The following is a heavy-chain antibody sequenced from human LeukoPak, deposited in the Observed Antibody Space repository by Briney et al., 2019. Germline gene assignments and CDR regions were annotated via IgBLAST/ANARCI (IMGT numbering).Heavy chain of an antibody. CDR3: ARGRIHVDP. CDR1: GGSVSSGTYY. CDR2: ISYTGNT. D-gene: IGHD2-21*01. Sequence: PSETLSLTCTVSGGSVSSGTYYWSWIRQPPGKGLEWIGYISYTGNTNYNPSLKRRVTISVDTSKNQFSLKLSSVTAADTAVYYCARGRIHVDPWGQGTLVTVSS. J-gene: IGHJ5*02. V-gene: IGHV4-61*01.